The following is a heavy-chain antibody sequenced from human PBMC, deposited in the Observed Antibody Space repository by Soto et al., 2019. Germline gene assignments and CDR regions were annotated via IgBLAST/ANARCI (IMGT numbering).Heavy chain of an antibody. D-gene: IGHD3-10*01. CDR1: GFTFSSSD. J-gene: IGHJ4*02. CDR2: IGTAGDT. Sequence: PWGSLRLSCAASGFTFSSSDRHWVRQATGKGLEWVSAIGTAGDTYYPGSVKGRFTISRENAKNSLYLQMNSLRAEDTAVYYCARGWFGELILDYRGQGTLVTLSS. V-gene: IGHV3-13*01. CDR3: ARGWFGELILDY.